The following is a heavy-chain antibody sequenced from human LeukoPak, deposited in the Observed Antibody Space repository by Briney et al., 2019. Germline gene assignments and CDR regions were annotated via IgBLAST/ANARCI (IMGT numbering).Heavy chain of an antibody. CDR2: IRSKAYGGTT. V-gene: IGHV3-49*04. CDR3: ARDPPPLYGDYVAYFDL. CDR1: GFTFGDYA. Sequence: GGSLRLSCTASGFTFGDYAMSWVRQAPGKGLEWVGFIRSKAYGGTTEYAASVKGRFTISRDDSKSIAYLQMNSLRAEDTAVYYCARDPPPLYGDYVAYFDLWGRGTLVTVSS. D-gene: IGHD4-17*01. J-gene: IGHJ2*01.